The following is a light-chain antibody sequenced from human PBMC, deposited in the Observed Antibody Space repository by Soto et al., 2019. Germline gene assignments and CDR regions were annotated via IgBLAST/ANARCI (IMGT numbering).Light chain of an antibody. CDR2: RNN. CDR1: SSNIGSKY. Sequence: QSVLTQLPSASGTPGQRVTISCSGSSSNIGSKYVYWYQQLPGTAPKLLMYRNNQRPSGVPDRFSGSKSGTSASLAISGLRSEDEADYYCAAWDAGVSGPAFGGGTKLT. V-gene: IGLV1-47*01. CDR3: AAWDAGVSGPA. J-gene: IGLJ2*01.